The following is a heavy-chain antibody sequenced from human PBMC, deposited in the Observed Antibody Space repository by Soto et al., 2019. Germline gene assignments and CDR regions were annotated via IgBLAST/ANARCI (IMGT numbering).Heavy chain of an antibody. D-gene: IGHD1-20*01. V-gene: IGHV3-23*01. CDR1: GFTFNIYA. CDR3: ATVHNTSRSFDY. J-gene: IGHJ4*02. Sequence: GGSLRLSCAASGFTFNIYAMTWVRQAPGKGLEWVSTTGATGRTTYYSDSVKGRFTVSRDNSKNTLDLQMSNLRAEDTAVYYCATVHNTSRSFDYWGQGTLVTVSA. CDR2: TGATGRTT.